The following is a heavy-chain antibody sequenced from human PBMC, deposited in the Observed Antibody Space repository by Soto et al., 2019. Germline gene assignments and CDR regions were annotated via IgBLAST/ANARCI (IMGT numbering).Heavy chain of an antibody. V-gene: IGHV4-39*01. J-gene: IGHJ6*03. D-gene: IGHD4-17*01. Sequence: SETLSLTCTVSGGSISSSSYYWGWIRQPPGKGLEWIGSIYYSGSTYYNPSLKSRVTISVDTSKNQFSLKLSSVTAADTAVYYCASGGALDYGDYPEDTSGPFYYYYYMDVWGKGTTVTVSS. CDR1: GGSISSSSYY. CDR2: IYYSGST. CDR3: ASGGALDYGDYPEDTSGPFYYYYYMDV.